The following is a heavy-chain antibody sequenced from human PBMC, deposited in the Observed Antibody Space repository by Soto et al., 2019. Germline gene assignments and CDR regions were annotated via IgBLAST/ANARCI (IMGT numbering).Heavy chain of an antibody. CDR1: GGIFTNNA. V-gene: IGHV1-69*01. D-gene: IGHD3-10*02. CDR2: VIPLFDTA. Sequence: QVQVVQSGAEVKKPGSSVKVSCKVSGGIFTNNAISWVRQAPGQGLEWLGGVIPLFDTAYYAQIFRGRLRIPADGATTTAYMDRSGLNPADTPVYFCATVGHNDVSNFYPGMAVGGQGP. J-gene: IGHJ6*02. CDR3: ATVGHNDVSNFYPGMAV.